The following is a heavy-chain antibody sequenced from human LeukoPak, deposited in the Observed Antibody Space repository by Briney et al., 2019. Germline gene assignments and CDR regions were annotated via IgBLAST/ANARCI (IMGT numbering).Heavy chain of an antibody. V-gene: IGHV1-2*02. D-gene: IGHD1-26*01. J-gene: IGHJ3*02. Sequence: ASVKVSCKASGYTFTSYYMHWVRQAPGRGLEWMGWINPNSGGTNYAQKFQGRVTMTRDTSITTAYMELSRLRSDDTAVYYCARDSGIYRDGFDIWGQGTMVTVSS. CDR1: GYTFTSYY. CDR2: INPNSGGT. CDR3: ARDSGIYRDGFDI.